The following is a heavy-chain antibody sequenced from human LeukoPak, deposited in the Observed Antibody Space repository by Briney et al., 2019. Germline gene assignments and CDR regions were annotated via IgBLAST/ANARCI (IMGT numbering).Heavy chain of an antibody. V-gene: IGHV4-4*07. J-gene: IGHJ4*02. CDR3: ARDNWSSWFPTFFDY. CDR1: GGSISSYY. CDR2: IYTSGST. D-gene: IGHD6-13*01. Sequence: SETLSLTCTVSGGSISSYYCSWIRQPAGKGLEWIGRIYTSGSTNYNPSLKSRVTMSVDTSKNQFSLKLSSVTAADTAVSYCARDNWSSWFPTFFDYWGQGTLVTVSS.